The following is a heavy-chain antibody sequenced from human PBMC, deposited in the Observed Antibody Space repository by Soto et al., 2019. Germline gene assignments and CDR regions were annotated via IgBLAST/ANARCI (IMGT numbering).Heavy chain of an antibody. D-gene: IGHD2-8*01. CDR3: ARSIEEVYAIYYYYGMDV. V-gene: IGHV3-33*01. CDR1: GFTFNDYG. J-gene: IGHJ6*02. Sequence: QVQLVESGGGVVQPGRSLRLSCAASGFTFNDYGMHWVRQAPGKGLEWVAVIWYDGSNKYYADSVRGRFTISRDNSKCTLYLQMNSLRAEDTAVYYCARSIEEVYAIYYYYGMDVWGQGTTVTVSS. CDR2: IWYDGSNK.